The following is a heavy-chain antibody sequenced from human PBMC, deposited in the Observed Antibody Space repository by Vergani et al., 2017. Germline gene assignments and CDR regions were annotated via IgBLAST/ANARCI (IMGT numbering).Heavy chain of an antibody. Sequence: QVQLVESAGCVVQPGGSRRLSCAASGFTFSNFGMHWIRQAPGKGLEWLAYIGKDGINTRYRDAVKGRINVSRDNSKDILYLQMDSLSSEDTALYYCAEYLSDSTDGLPDSWGPGTLVIVSS. V-gene: IGHV3-30*02. D-gene: IGHD2-21*01. J-gene: IGHJ4*02. CDR2: IGKDGINT. CDR3: AEYLSDSTDGLPDS. CDR1: GFTFSNFG.